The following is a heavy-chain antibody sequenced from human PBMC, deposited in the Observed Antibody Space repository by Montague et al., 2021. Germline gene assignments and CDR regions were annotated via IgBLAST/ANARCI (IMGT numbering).Heavy chain of an antibody. J-gene: IGHJ4*02. CDR2: IYSSGRT. Sequence: TLSLTCNVSGGAISSEGYYWSWIRQHPGKGLEWIGYIYSSGRTYYSPSLESRITISVDTSQNQFSLRLTSVTAADTAVYFCASGNDYSGNCFDYWGQGTLVTVSS. CDR3: ASGNDYSGNCFDY. V-gene: IGHV4-31*03. D-gene: IGHD4-23*01. CDR1: GGAISSEGYY.